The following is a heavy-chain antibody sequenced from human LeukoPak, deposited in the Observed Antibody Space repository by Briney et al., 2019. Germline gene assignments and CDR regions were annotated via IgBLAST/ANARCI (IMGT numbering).Heavy chain of an antibody. D-gene: IGHD6-6*01. CDR1: GGSISSYY. CDR2: IYYSGST. Sequence: SETLSLTCTVSGGSISSYYWSWIRQPPGKGLEWIGYIYYSGSTNYNPSLKSRVTISVDTSKNQFSLKLSSVTAADTAVYYCATYSSSGYYFDYWGQGTLVTASS. V-gene: IGHV4-59*01. CDR3: ATYSSSGYYFDY. J-gene: IGHJ4*02.